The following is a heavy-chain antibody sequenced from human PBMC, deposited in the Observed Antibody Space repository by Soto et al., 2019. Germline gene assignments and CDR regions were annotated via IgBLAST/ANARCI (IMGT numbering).Heavy chain of an antibody. CDR2: MNPNSGGR. V-gene: IGHV1-8*01. J-gene: IGHJ4*02. D-gene: IGHD4-17*01. Sequence: QVQLVQSGAEVKKPGASVKVSCKTSGYTFTSYDINWVRQATGQGLEWMGWMNPNSGGRGYAQKFQGRVTMTRDTSKSTAYMELSSLRSEDTAMYYCARANGDFDYWGQGTLVTVSS. CDR1: GYTFTSYD. CDR3: ARANGDFDY.